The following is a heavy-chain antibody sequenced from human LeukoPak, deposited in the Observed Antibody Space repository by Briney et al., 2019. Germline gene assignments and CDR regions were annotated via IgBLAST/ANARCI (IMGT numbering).Heavy chain of an antibody. Sequence: GGSLRLSRAASGFTFSSYAMSWVRQAPGKGLEWVSAISGSGGSTYYADSVKGRFTISRDNSKNTLYLQMNSLRAEDTAVYYCALPAKRVVSSFFDYWGRGTLVTVSS. CDR3: ALPAKRVVSSFFDY. CDR2: ISGSGGST. J-gene: IGHJ4*02. CDR1: GFTFSSYA. D-gene: IGHD4-23*01. V-gene: IGHV3-23*01.